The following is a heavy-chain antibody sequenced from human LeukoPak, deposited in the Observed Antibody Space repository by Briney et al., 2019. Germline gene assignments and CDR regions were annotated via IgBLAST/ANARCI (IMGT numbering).Heavy chain of an antibody. J-gene: IGHJ6*02. CDR2: INHSGST. CDR3: ARLGSSGFDYYYGMDV. Sequence: SETLSLTCAVYGGSFSGYYWSWIRQPPGKGLEWIGEINHSGSTNYNPSLKSRVTISVDTSKNQFSLKLSSVTAADTAVYYCARLGSSGFDYYYGMDVWGQGTTVTVSS. V-gene: IGHV4-34*01. D-gene: IGHD6-19*01. CDR1: GGSFSGYY.